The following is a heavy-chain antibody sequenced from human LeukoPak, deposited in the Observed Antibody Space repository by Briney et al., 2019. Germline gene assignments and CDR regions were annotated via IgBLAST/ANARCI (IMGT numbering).Heavy chain of an antibody. CDR1: GYTFTDYY. CDR2: IDPNSGGT. V-gene: IGHV1-2*02. Sequence: ASVKVSCKASGYTFTDYYIHWVRQAPGQGLEWMGWIDPNSGGTNYAQKFQGRVTMTRDTSISTAYMELSRLRSDDTAVYYCARGGGIVATPGVYFDYWGQGTLVTVSS. J-gene: IGHJ4*02. CDR3: ARGGGIVATPGVYFDY. D-gene: IGHD5-12*01.